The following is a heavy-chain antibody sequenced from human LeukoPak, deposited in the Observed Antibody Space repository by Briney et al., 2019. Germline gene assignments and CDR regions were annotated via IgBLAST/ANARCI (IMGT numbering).Heavy chain of an antibody. D-gene: IGHD2-2*01. V-gene: IGHV4-39*07. Sequence: PSETLSLTCTVSGGSISSSSYYWGWIRQPPGKGLEWIGSIYYSGSTYYNPSLKSRVTISVDTSKNQFSLKLSSVTAADTAVYYCARDRFVVADFDLWGRGTLVTVSS. J-gene: IGHJ2*01. CDR3: ARDRFVVADFDL. CDR1: GGSISSSSYY. CDR2: IYYSGST.